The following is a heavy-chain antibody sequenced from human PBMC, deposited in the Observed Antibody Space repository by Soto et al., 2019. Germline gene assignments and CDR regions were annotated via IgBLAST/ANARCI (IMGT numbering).Heavy chain of an antibody. D-gene: IGHD6-13*01. CDR2: ISWDGGST. CDR3: EKDGERAAAEASCFDY. V-gene: IGHV3-43*01. Sequence: GGSLRLSCAASGFTFDDYTMHWVRQAPGKGLEWVSLISWDGGSTYYADSVKGRFTISRDNSKNSLYLQMNSLRTEDTAVYYCEKDGERAAAEASCFDYWGQGTPVTVSS. J-gene: IGHJ4*02. CDR1: GFTFDDYT.